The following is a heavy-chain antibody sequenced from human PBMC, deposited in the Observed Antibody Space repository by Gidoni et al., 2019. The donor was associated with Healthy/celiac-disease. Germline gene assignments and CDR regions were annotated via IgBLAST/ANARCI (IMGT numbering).Heavy chain of an antibody. J-gene: IGHJ5*02. CDR3: ARHQYLNWFDP. CDR1: GGSISSSSYY. V-gene: IGHV4-39*01. Sequence: QLQLQESGPGLVKPSETLSLTCTDSGGSISSSSYYWGWIRQPPGKGLEWIGSIYYSGSTYYNPSLKSRVTISVDTSKNQFSLKLSSVTAADTAVYYCARHQYLNWFDPWGQGTLVTVSS. CDR2: IYYSGST. D-gene: IGHD2-2*02.